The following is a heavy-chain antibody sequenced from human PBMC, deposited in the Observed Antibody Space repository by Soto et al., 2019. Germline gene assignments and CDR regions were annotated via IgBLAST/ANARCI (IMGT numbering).Heavy chain of an antibody. CDR2: IKQDGSEK. J-gene: IGHJ5*02. CDR3: VRDQAVAGSWFDP. V-gene: IGHV3-7*01. D-gene: IGHD6-13*01. CDR1: GFTFSSYW. Sequence: GGSLRLSCAASGFTFSSYWMTWVRQAPGKGLEWVANIKQDGSEKYYVDSVKGRFTISRDNAKNSLYLQMNSLRVEDTAVYYCVRDQAVAGSWFDPWGQGTLVTVSS.